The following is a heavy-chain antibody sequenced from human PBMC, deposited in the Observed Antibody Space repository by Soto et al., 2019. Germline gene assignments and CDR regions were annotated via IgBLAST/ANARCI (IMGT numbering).Heavy chain of an antibody. CDR2: IYYSGST. J-gene: IGHJ4*02. D-gene: IGHD6-6*01. Sequence: ETLSLTCPVSGASVSIGSCYWSWVRQPPGKGLEWIGYIYYSGSTNYNPSLKSRVTISVDTSKNQFSLKLSSVTAADTDVYYCARVKKSIAARSFDYWGQGTQVTVYS. CDR1: GASVSIGSCY. V-gene: IGHV4-61*01. CDR3: ARVKKSIAARSFDY.